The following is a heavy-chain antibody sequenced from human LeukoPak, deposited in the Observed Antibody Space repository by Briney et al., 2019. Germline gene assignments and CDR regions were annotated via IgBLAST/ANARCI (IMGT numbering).Heavy chain of an antibody. J-gene: IGHJ6*03. CDR1: GFTFSSYS. D-gene: IGHD2-21*01. Sequence: GGSLRLSCAASGFTFSSYSMNWVRQAPGKGLEWVSSISSSSSTIYYADSVKGRFTISRDNAKNSLYLQMNSLRAEDTAVYYCARDIHDYYYYMDVWGKGTTVTVSS. CDR3: ARDIHDYYYYMDV. V-gene: IGHV3-48*04. CDR2: ISSSSSTI.